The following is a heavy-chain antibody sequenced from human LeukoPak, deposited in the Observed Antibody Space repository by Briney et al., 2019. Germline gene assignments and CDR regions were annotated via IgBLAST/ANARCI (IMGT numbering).Heavy chain of an antibody. V-gene: IGHV5-51*01. J-gene: IGHJ4*02. Sequence: GESLKISCQGSGYSFTNYWIGWVRQMPGRGLEWMGIIYPGDSDTRYSPSFQSQVTISADKSISTAYLQWSSLRASDTAMYYCARPGYSGYTIDYWGQGTLVTVSS. D-gene: IGHD5-12*01. CDR1: GYSFTNYW. CDR2: IYPGDSDT. CDR3: ARPGYSGYTIDY.